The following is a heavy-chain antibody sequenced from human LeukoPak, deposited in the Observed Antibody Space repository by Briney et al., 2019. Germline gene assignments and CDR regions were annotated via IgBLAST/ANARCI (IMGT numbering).Heavy chain of an antibody. D-gene: IGHD5-18*01. CDR2: ISYDGSNK. V-gene: IGHV3-30-3*01. Sequence: GGSLRLSCAASGFTFSSYAMHWVRQAPGKGLEWVAVISYDGSNKYYADSVKGRFTISRDNSKNTLYLQMNSLRAEDTAVYYCARGGYSLFDYWGQGTLVTVSS. CDR1: GFTFSSYA. J-gene: IGHJ4*02. CDR3: ARGGYSLFDY.